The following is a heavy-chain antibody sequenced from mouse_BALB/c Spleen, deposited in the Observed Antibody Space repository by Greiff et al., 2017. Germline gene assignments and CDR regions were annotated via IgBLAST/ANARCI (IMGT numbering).Heavy chain of an antibody. V-gene: IGHV1-82*01. Sequence: QVQLKESGPELVKPGASVKISCKASGYAFSSSWMNWVKQRPGQGLEWIGRIYPGDGDTNYNGKFKGKATLTADKSSSTAYMQLSSLTSVDSAVYFCARGGIHYYGFDYWGQGTTLTVSS. D-gene: IGHD1-2*01. J-gene: IGHJ2*01. CDR2: IYPGDGDT. CDR1: GYAFSSSW. CDR3: ARGGIHYYGFDY.